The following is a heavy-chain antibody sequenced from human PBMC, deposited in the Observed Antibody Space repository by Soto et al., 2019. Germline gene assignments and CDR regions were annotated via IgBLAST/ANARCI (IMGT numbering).Heavy chain of an antibody. D-gene: IGHD2-2*01. Sequence: SETLSLTCTVSGDSITNSNYYWGWSRQSPGKGLEWIASIYYSGNAYYNPSLKSRLTISVDTSKNQFSLRLRSVTAADTAVYYCARHLPNYYSGTNCYYFDYWGQGTLVTVSS. CDR1: GDSITNSNYY. CDR2: IYYSGNA. J-gene: IGHJ4*02. V-gene: IGHV4-39*01. CDR3: ARHLPNYYSGTNCYYFDY.